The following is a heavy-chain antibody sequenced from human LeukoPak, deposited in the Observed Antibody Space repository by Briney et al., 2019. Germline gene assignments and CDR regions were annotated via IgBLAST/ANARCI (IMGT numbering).Heavy chain of an antibody. CDR3: ARDEPYYYDTSGYYLGGPTAFDP. CDR1: GGTFSSYA. D-gene: IGHD3-22*01. V-gene: IGHV1-69*05. J-gene: IGHJ5*02. CDR2: IIPIFGTA. Sequence: ASVKVSCKASGGTFSSYAISWVRQAPGQGLEWMGGIIPIFGTANYAQKFQGRVTITTDEPTSTAYMELSSLRSEDTAVYSCARDEPYYYDTSGYYLGGPTAFDPWGQGTLVTVSS.